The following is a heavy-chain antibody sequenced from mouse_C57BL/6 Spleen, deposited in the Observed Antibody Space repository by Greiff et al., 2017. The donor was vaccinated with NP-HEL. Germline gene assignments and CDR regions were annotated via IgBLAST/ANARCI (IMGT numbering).Heavy chain of an antibody. D-gene: IGHD2-5*01. CDR2: IYPRSGNT. CDR1: GYTFTSYG. J-gene: IGHJ4*01. CDR3: ARYSNQPGDAMDY. Sequence: VQLQESGAELARPGASVKLSCKASGYTFTSYGISWVKQRTGQGLEWIGEIYPRSGNTYYNEKFKGKATLTADKSSSTAYMELRSLTSEDSAVYFCARYSNQPGDAMDYWGQGTSVTVSS. V-gene: IGHV1-81*01.